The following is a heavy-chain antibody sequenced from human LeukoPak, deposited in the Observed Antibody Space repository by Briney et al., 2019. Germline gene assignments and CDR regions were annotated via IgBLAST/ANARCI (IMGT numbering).Heavy chain of an antibody. CDR3: ARGIDSRDYQHKGFDP. Sequence: SETLSLTCTVSGGSISSGNYYWNWIRQSAGKGLEWIGRVYASGKTNYNPSLNSRVTVSIDTSKNQFSLRLSSVTAADTAVYFCARGIDSRDYQHKGFDPWGQGTLVTVSS. J-gene: IGHJ5*02. D-gene: IGHD2-2*01. V-gene: IGHV4-61*02. CDR2: VYASGKT. CDR1: GGSISSGNYY.